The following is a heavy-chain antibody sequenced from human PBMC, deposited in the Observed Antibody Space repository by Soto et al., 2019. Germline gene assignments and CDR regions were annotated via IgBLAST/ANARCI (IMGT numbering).Heavy chain of an antibody. CDR3: ARDAVAGDYADY. J-gene: IGHJ4*02. CDR1: GGSISSGGYY. Sequence: QVQLQESGPGLVKPSQTLSLTCTVSGGSISSGGYYWSWIRQHPGKGLEWSGYIYYSGSTYYNPSLKSRVTISVDTSKNQFSLKVSSVTAADTAVYYCARDAVAGDYADYWGQGTLVTVSS. V-gene: IGHV4-31*03. CDR2: IYYSGST. D-gene: IGHD6-19*01.